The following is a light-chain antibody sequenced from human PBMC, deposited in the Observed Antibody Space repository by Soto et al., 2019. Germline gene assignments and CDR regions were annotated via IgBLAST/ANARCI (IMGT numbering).Light chain of an antibody. V-gene: IGKV3-11*01. Sequence: EIVLTQSPGTLSLSPGERATLSCRASQSVSTYLDWYQQKPGQAPRLLIYDASTRATGVPARFSGSGSGTDFTLTITSLEPEDFEVYYCQQRYNWPPVTFGPGTRLEIK. CDR3: QQRYNWPPVT. J-gene: IGKJ5*01. CDR2: DAS. CDR1: QSVSTY.